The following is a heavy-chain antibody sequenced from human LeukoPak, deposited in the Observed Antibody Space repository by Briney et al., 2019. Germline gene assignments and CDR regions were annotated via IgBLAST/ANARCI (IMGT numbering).Heavy chain of an antibody. CDR1: GGSISSYY. J-gene: IGHJ5*02. Sequence: SETLSLTCTVSGGSISSYYWSWIRQPPGKGLEWIGYIYYSGSTNYNPSLKSRVTISVDTPKNQFSLKLSSVTAADTAVYYCARLVAARPTNWFDPWGQGTLVTVSS. V-gene: IGHV4-59*01. CDR3: ARLVAARPTNWFDP. D-gene: IGHD6-6*01. CDR2: IYYSGST.